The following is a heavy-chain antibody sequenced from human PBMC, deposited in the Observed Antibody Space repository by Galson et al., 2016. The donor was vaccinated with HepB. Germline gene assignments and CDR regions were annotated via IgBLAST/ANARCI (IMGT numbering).Heavy chain of an antibody. CDR1: GFTFRNHW. V-gene: IGHV3-53*01. CDR2: IYSGGST. J-gene: IGHJ6*02. CDR3: AREIWFGLYYGMDV. D-gene: IGHD3-10*01. Sequence: SLRLSCAASGFTFRNHWMSWVRQAPGKGLEWVSVIYSGGSTYYADSVKGRFTISRDNSKKTLYLQMNSLRAEDTAVYYCAREIWFGLYYGMDVWGQGTTVTVSS.